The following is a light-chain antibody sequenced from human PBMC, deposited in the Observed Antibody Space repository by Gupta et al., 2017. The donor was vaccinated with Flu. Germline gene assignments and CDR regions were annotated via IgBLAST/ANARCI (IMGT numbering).Light chain of an antibody. CDR2: KAS. Sequence: PSPLSASVWATFTITCRASQGIRRWLAWYHQPPGTPPTLLIYKASILESGVPSSFSGSGSGTEFTLTITSLQPDDFATYYCQEDVTGFHTFGQGTKLDI. CDR3: QEDVTGFHT. J-gene: IGKJ2*01. CDR1: QGIRRW. V-gene: IGKV1-5*03.